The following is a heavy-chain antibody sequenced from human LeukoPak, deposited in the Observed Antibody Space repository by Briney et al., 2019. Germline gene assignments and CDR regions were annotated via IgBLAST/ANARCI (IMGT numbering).Heavy chain of an antibody. CDR1: GGSISSSSYY. CDR3: ASFIAVAGYFDY. V-gene: IGHV4-39*01. CDR2: IYYSGST. Sequence: SETLSLTCTVSGGSISSSSYYWGWIRQPPGKGLEWIRSIYYSGSTYYNPSLKSRVTISVDTSKNQFSLKLSSVTAADTAVYYCASFIAVAGYFDYWGQGTLVTVSS. D-gene: IGHD6-19*01. J-gene: IGHJ4*02.